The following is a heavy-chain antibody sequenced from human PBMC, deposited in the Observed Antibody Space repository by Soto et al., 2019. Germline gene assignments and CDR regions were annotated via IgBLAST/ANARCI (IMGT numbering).Heavy chain of an antibody. Sequence: ASVKVSCKASGYTFTSYYMHWVLQAPGQGLERMGIINPSGGSTSYEQKFQGRVTMTRDTSTSTVYMELSSLRSEDAAVYYCARDRGRGDFWSGYGYYYYGMDCWGKGTTVTVSS. CDR3: ARDRGRGDFWSGYGYYYYGMDC. D-gene: IGHD3-3*01. J-gene: IGHJ6*04. CDR2: INPSGGST. V-gene: IGHV1-46*01. CDR1: GYTFTSYY.